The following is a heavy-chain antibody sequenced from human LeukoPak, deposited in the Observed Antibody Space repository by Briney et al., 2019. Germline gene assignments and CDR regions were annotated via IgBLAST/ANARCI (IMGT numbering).Heavy chain of an antibody. D-gene: IGHD2-15*01. Sequence: ASVKVSCKASGYSFTHYAVNWVRQASGQGLEWMGWINTNTGNPTYAQGFIGRFVFSLDTSVSTAYLQISRLKAEDTAVYYCTRAFPYFCSGGTCYSYAFDLWGQGTMVTVSS. CDR3: TRAFPYFCSGGTCYSYAFDL. J-gene: IGHJ3*01. CDR1: GYSFTHYA. CDR2: INTNTGNP. V-gene: IGHV7-4-1*02.